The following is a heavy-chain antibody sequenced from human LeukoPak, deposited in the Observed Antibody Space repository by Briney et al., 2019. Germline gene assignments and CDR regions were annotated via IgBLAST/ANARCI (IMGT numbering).Heavy chain of an antibody. J-gene: IGHJ4*02. CDR2: IYTSGST. CDR1: GGSISSYY. V-gene: IGHV4-4*09. CDR3: ARRIDY. Sequence: SETLSLTCTVSGGSISSYYWSWIRQPPGKGLEWIGYIYTSGSTNYNPSLKSRVTISVDTSKNQFPLKLSSVTAADTAVYYCARRIDYWGQGTLVTVSS.